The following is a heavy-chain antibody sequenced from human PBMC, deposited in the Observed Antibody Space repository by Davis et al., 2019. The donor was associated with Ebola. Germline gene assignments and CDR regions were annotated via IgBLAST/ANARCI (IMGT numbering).Heavy chain of an antibody. CDR3: AKAGYSSGWAPFDY. CDR1: GVTFSTYA. J-gene: IGHJ4*02. D-gene: IGHD6-19*01. CDR2: ISGSGGST. V-gene: IGHV3-23*01. Sequence: AGSLRLSCAASGVTFSTYAMSWVRQAPGKVLEWVPAISGSGGSTYYADSVKGRFTISRDNSKNTLYLQMNSLRAEDTAVYYCAKAGYSSGWAPFDYWGQGTLVTVSS.